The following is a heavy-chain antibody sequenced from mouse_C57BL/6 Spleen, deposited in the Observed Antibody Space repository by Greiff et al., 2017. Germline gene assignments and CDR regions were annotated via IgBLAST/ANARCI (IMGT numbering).Heavy chain of an antibody. CDR3: ARFTTVVATPYAMDY. Sequence: VQLQQPGAELVKPGASVKLSCKASGYTFTSYWMHWVKQRPGQGLEWIGIIHPNSGSTNYNEKFKSKATLTVDKSSSTAYMQLSSLTSEDSAVYYCARFTTVVATPYAMDYWGQGTSVTVSS. D-gene: IGHD1-1*01. V-gene: IGHV1-64*01. J-gene: IGHJ4*01. CDR2: IHPNSGST. CDR1: GYTFTSYW.